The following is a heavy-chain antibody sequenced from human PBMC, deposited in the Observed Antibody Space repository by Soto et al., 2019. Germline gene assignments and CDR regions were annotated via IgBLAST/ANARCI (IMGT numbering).Heavy chain of an antibody. CDR1: GFTFSNAW. Sequence: GGSLRLSCAASGFTFSNAWMSWVRQAPGKGLEWVGRIKSKTYGGTTDYAAPVKGRFTISRDDSKNTLYLQMNSLKTEDTAVYYCTTDLFHSSSWYFFDDWGQGTLVTVSS. CDR2: IKSKTYGGTT. D-gene: IGHD6-13*01. V-gene: IGHV3-15*01. CDR3: TTDLFHSSSWYFFDD. J-gene: IGHJ4*02.